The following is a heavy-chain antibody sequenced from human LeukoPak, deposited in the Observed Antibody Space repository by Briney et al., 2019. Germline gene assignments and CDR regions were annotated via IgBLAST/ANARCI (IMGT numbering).Heavy chain of an antibody. D-gene: IGHD3-10*02. V-gene: IGHV3-48*03. J-gene: IGHJ6*03. CDR1: GFTFSSYE. CDR2: ISSSGSTI. CDR3: ARRSVRYYYYMDV. Sequence: SGGSLRLSCEASGFTFSSYEMNWVRQAPGKGLEWVSYISSSGSTIYYADSVKGRFTISRDNSKNTLYLQMNSLRAEDTAVYYCARRSVRYYYYMDVWGKGTTVTVSS.